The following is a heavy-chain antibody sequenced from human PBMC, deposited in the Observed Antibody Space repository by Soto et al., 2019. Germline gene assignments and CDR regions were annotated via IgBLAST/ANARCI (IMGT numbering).Heavy chain of an antibody. J-gene: IGHJ4*02. Sequence: SETLSLTCTVSGGSISSYYWSWIRQPPGKGLEWIGYIYYSGSTNYNPSLKSRVTISVDTSKNQFSLKLSSVTAADTAVYYCARVSSGWYGYYFDYWGQGTLVTVSS. CDR1: GGSISSYY. V-gene: IGHV4-59*01. CDR2: IYYSGST. CDR3: ARVSSGWYGYYFDY. D-gene: IGHD6-19*01.